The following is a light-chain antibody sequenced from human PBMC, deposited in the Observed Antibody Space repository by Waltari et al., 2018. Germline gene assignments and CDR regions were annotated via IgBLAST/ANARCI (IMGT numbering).Light chain of an antibody. CDR2: GNN. CDR3: GTWDGSARV. J-gene: IGLJ3*02. CDR1: TSNIGNNY. V-gene: IGLV1-51*01. Sequence: QSALTQPPSVSAAPGQTVTISCSGSTSNIGNNYVSWYQHLPGTAPKLLIYGNNKRPSGIPDRFSGSKSGTSATLGITGLQTGDEGDYYCGTWDGSARVFGGGTKLTVL.